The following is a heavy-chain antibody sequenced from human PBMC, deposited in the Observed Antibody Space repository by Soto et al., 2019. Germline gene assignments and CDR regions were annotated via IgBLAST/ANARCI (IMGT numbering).Heavy chain of an antibody. Sequence: QVQLVESGGGVVQPGRSLRLSCAASGFTFSSYAMHWVRQAPGKGLEWVAVISYDGSNKYYADSVKGRFTISRDNSKNXLYLQMNSLRAEDTAVYYCARDTRHDTAMDGAFDIWGQGTMVTVSS. CDR2: ISYDGSNK. CDR1: GFTFSSYA. D-gene: IGHD5-18*01. V-gene: IGHV3-30-3*01. J-gene: IGHJ3*02. CDR3: ARDTRHDTAMDGAFDI.